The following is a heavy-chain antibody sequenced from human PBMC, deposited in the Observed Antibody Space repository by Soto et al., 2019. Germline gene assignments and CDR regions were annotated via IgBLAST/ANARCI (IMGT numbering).Heavy chain of an antibody. CDR3: TRDIGGKGAY. Sequence: GGSLRLSCATSGFTFSSYWMHWVRQVPGKGLLWVSRIDEYGNTINYADSVRGRFTISRDNARNTLYLEMNSLRAEDTALYYCTRDIGGKGAYWGPGTLVTVSS. CDR2: IDEYGNTI. CDR1: GFTFSSYW. J-gene: IGHJ4*02. V-gene: IGHV3-74*01. D-gene: IGHD3-10*01.